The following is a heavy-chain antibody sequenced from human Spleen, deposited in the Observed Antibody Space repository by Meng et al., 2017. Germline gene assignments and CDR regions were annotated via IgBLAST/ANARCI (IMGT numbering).Heavy chain of an antibody. Sequence: GESLKISCAASGFTFSSYTINWVRQAPGKGLEWVSSISSSSSYIYYADSVKGRFTISRDNAKNSLYLQMNSLRAEDTAVYYCAREPKTTVNPFDYWGQGTLVTVSS. CDR2: ISSSSSYI. CDR1: GFTFSSYT. CDR3: AREPKTTVNPFDY. J-gene: IGHJ4*02. D-gene: IGHD4-17*01. V-gene: IGHV3-21*01.